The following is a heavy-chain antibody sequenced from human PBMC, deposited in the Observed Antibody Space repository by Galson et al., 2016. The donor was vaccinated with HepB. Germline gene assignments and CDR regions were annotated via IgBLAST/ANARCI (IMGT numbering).Heavy chain of an antibody. CDR3: ATGYCTDGLCSNFDY. CDR2: ISYDGSNK. J-gene: IGHJ4*02. D-gene: IGHD2-8*01. V-gene: IGHV3-30*03. CDR1: GFTFSFYG. Sequence: SLRLSCAASGFTFSFYGIHWVRQAPGKGLEWVAVISYDGSNKYYADSVKGRFTISRDNSRNTLYLQMNSLRAEDPAVYYCATGYCTDGLCSNFDYWGQGTLVTVSS.